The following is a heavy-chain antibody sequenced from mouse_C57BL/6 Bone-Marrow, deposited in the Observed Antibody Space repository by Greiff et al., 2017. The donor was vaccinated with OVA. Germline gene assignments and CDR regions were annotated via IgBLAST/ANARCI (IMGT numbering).Heavy chain of an antibody. V-gene: IGHV1-75*01. D-gene: IGHD1-1*01. J-gene: IGHJ2*01. Sequence: QVQLQQSGPELVKPGASVKISCKASGYTFTDYYINWVKQRPGQGLEWIGWIFPGSGSTYYNEKFKGKATLTVDKSSSTAYMLLSSLTSEDSAVYFCARPFITTVVATRYFDYWGQGTTLTVSS. CDR2: IFPGSGST. CDR1: GYTFTDYY. CDR3: ARPFITTVVATRYFDY.